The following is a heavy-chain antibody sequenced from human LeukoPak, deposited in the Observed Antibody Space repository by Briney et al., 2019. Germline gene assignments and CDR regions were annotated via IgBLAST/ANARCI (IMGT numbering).Heavy chain of an antibody. J-gene: IGHJ5*02. Sequence: QPGGSLRLSCTASGFSFRNTWMSWVRQAPGKGLEWVANIKKDETEIYYADSVKGRFTISRDNAKNSLYLQMNSLRAEDTAVYYCARINYYGSGSYYKTGDVGWFDPWGQGTLVTVSS. CDR2: IKKDETEI. D-gene: IGHD3-10*01. CDR3: ARINYYGSGSYYKTGDVGWFDP. CDR1: GFSFRNTW. V-gene: IGHV3-7*01.